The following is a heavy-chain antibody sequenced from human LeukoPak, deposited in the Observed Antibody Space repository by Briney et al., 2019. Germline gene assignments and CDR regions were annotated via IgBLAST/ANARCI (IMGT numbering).Heavy chain of an antibody. CDR1: GGSINSFY. D-gene: IGHD5-18*01. V-gene: IGHV4-59*12. Sequence: SETLSLTCTVSGGSINSFYWSWIRQPPGGGLEWIGYIYYSGTTNYNPSLKSRVTISVDTSKNQFSLKLSSVTAADTAVYYCASFQYSYGESWFDPWGQGTLVTVSS. CDR2: IYYSGTT. J-gene: IGHJ5*02. CDR3: ASFQYSYGESWFDP.